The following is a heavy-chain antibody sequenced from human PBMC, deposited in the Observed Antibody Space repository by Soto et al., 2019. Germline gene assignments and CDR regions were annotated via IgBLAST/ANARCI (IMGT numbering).Heavy chain of an antibody. J-gene: IGHJ5*02. V-gene: IGHV4-4*02. Sequence: QVQLQESDPGLVKPSGTLSLTCAVSGGSISSDNWWNWVRQPPGQGLEWIGEVYRSGSTNYDPSLKSRVTISIDMSKNQCSLTLTSVTAADTAMYYCARNGVYSLGSWGQGTLVTFSS. CDR1: GGSISSDNW. D-gene: IGHD4-17*01. CDR2: VYRSGST. CDR3: ARNGVYSLGS.